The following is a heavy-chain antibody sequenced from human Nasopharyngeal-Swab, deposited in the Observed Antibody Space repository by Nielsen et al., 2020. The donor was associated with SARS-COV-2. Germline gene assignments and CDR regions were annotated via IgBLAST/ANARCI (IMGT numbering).Heavy chain of an antibody. CDR3: ARDDKAVYDFWSGRSYNNWFDP. CDR1: GFTFSDYY. V-gene: IGHV3-11*01. Sequence: GGSLRLSCAASGFTFSDYYMSWSRQAQGKGREWVSYISSSGSTIYYADSVKGRFTISRDNAKNSLYLQMNSLRAEDTAVYYCARDDKAVYDFWSGRSYNNWFDPWGQGTLVTVSS. CDR2: ISSSGSTI. J-gene: IGHJ5*02. D-gene: IGHD3-3*01.